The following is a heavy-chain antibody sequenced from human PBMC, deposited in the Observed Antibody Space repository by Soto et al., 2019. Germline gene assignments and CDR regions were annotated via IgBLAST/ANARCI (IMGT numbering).Heavy chain of an antibody. CDR2: IRGRADNYAT. CDR1: GFIFSGTT. D-gene: IGHD6-13*01. V-gene: IGHV3-73*02. J-gene: IGHJ4*02. CDR3: TRAPDGNNADY. Sequence: EVQLVESGGDLVQPGGSLTLSCAASGFIFSGTTIHWVRQASGEGLEWVGRIRGRADNYATGYAASVKGRFTISRDDSKKTAYLQMNSLKTEDTAVYFCTRAPDGNNADYWGQGTLVTVSS.